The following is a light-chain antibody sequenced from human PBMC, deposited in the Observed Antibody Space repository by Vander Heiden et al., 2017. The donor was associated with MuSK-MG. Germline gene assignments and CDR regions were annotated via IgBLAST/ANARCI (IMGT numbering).Light chain of an antibody. V-gene: IGKV3-20*01. Sequence: EIVLTQSPGTLSLSPGERATLSCRASQSVGSSYLAWYQQKPGQAPRLLIYGASSRANGIPDRFSGSGSGTDFTLTSSSREPEDFAVYFWQQDGSSYTFGHGTKLEIK. CDR3: QQDGSSYT. CDR1: QSVGSSY. J-gene: IGKJ2*01. CDR2: GAS.